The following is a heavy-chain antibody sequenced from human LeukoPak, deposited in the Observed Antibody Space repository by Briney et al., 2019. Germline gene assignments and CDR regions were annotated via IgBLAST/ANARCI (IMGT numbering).Heavy chain of an antibody. Sequence: GGSLRLSCAASGFTFSNYWMSWVRQAPGKGLEWVANIKQDRSEKYYVDSVKGRFTISRDNAKNSLYLQMNSLRAEDTAVYYCASCMTMIVVVITFLEVNFDYWGQGTLVTVSS. CDR3: ASCMTMIVVVITFLEVNFDY. D-gene: IGHD3-22*01. V-gene: IGHV3-7*03. J-gene: IGHJ4*02. CDR2: IKQDRSEK. CDR1: GFTFSNYW.